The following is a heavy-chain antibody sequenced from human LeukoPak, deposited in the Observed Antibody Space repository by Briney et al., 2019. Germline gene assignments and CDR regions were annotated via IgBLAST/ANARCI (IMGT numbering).Heavy chain of an antibody. CDR3: ASLGYNSWYAFDY. Sequence: PGGSLRLSCSGSGFTFSSYFMHWVRQAPGQGLEYVSAISSNGGSTYYADSVKGRFTISRDNSKNTLYLQMSSLRAEDTAVYYCASLGYNSWYAFDYWGQGTLVTVSS. D-gene: IGHD2/OR15-2a*01. J-gene: IGHJ4*02. V-gene: IGHV3-64D*06. CDR2: ISSNGGST. CDR1: GFTFSSYF.